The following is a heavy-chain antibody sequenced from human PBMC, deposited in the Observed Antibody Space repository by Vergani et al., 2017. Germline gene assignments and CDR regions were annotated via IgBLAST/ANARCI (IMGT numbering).Heavy chain of an antibody. J-gene: IGHJ4*02. V-gene: IGHV1-18*01. CDR3: ARGGGQTALDL. D-gene: IGHD5-18*01. CDR2: ISAYNANT. Sequence: QVQLVQSGAEVKKPGTSVKVSCKASGYTFTKFGITWVRQAPGQGLQWMGWISAYNANTNFAQKLQGRVFMTTDTSTRTAYMELRSLRSDDTAVYYCARGGGQTALDLWGQGTLVTVSS. CDR1: GYTFTKFG.